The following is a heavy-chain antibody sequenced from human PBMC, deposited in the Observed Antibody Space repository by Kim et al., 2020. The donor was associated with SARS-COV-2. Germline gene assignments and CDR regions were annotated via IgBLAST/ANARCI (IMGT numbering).Heavy chain of an antibody. CDR1: GFTFSSYA. CDR3: AKPADILTGYYKVHWYFDR. CDR2: ISGSGGST. D-gene: IGHD3-9*01. Sequence: GGSLRLSCAASGFTFSSYAMSWVRQAPGKGLEWVSAISGSGGSTYYADSVKGRFTISRDNSKNTLYLQMNSLRAEDTAVYYCAKPADILTGYYKVHWYFDRWGRGTLVTVSS. V-gene: IGHV3-23*01. J-gene: IGHJ2*01.